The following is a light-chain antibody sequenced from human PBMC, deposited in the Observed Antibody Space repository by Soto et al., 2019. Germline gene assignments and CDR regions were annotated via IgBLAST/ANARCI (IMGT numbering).Light chain of an antibody. J-gene: IGLJ1*01. V-gene: IGLV2-14*01. CDR3: SYMRKSLDV. Sequence: QSALTQPASVSGSPGQSITISCTGTSSDVGDYNYVSWYQQHPGKAPKLMISAVSNRPSGVSDRFSGSKSGNTASLTISGLQAEDEADYYCSYMRKSLDVFGTGTKVTVL. CDR2: AVS. CDR1: SSDVGDYNY.